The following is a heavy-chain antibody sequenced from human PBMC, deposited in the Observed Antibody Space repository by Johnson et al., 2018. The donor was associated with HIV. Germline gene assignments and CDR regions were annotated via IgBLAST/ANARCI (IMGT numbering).Heavy chain of an antibody. V-gene: IGHV3-20*04. Sequence: VQLVESGGGLVKPGGSLRLSCAASGFTFSDYYMSWIRQAPGKGLEWVSAINWNGGSTGYADSVKGRFTISRDNAKNSLYLQMNSLRAEDTALYYCATLPVNYYDSRGAFDIWGQGTMVTVSS. CDR1: GFTFSDYY. CDR2: INWNGGST. CDR3: ATLPVNYYDSRGAFDI. D-gene: IGHD3-22*01. J-gene: IGHJ3*02.